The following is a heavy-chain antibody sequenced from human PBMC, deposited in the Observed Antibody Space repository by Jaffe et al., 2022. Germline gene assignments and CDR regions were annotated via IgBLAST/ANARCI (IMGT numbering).Heavy chain of an antibody. CDR1: GGSFSNFA. Sequence: QVQLVQSGAEVKKPGSSVKVSCRTSGGSFSNFAVSWLRQAPGQGLQWMGGIIPLLRSAKYSQIFQGRLTITADESTRTAYMALNTLTSDDTAVYYCARGTVNTLLPYFDSWGQGTLVTVSS. CDR3: ARGTVNTLLPYFDS. D-gene: IGHD4-17*01. V-gene: IGHV1-69*11. J-gene: IGHJ4*02. CDR2: IIPLLRSA.